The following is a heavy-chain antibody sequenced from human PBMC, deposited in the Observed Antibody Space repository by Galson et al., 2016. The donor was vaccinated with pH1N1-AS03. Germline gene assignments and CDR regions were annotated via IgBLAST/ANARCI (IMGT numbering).Heavy chain of an antibody. V-gene: IGHV1-18*04. CDR2: ISGYDDDT. J-gene: IGHJ3*02. D-gene: IGHD2-15*01. CDR1: GYTFSTYG. CDR3: ARDRGFRPDTFDI. Sequence: SVKVSCKASGYTFSTYGVSWVRQAPGQGLESMGWISGYDDDTNYAQNVAGRVTMTTDKSTSTVYMELRSLRSDDTAVYYCARDRGFRPDTFDIWGQGTWVTVSS.